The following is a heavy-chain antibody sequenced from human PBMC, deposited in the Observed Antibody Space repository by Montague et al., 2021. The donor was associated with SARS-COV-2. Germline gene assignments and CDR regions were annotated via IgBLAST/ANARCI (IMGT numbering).Heavy chain of an antibody. CDR1: GFTFSSYA. J-gene: IGHJ4*02. Sequence: SLRLSCAASGFTFSSYAMHWVRQAPGKGLEWVALISYDGINKYYADSVEGRFTIARDNSKNTLYLQMSSLEPEDTAVYYCARAGFLGWFTTMFDYWGQGTLVTVSS. CDR2: ISYDGINK. D-gene: IGHD3/OR15-3a*01. CDR3: ARAGFLGWFTTMFDY. V-gene: IGHV3-30-3*01.